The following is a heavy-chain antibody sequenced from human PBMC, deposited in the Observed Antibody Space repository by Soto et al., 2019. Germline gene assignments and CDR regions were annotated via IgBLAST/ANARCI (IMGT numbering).Heavy chain of an antibody. CDR3: AKDWAGIAAAGYDHPGYSSGWPDWVVGATKPNDAFDI. CDR1: GFTFSSYA. J-gene: IGHJ3*02. D-gene: IGHD6-13*01. V-gene: IGHV3-23*01. Sequence: GGSLRLSCAASGFTFSSYAMSWVRQAPGKGLEWVSAISGSGGSTYYADSVKGRFTISRDNSKNTLYLQMNSLRAEDTAVYYCAKDWAGIAAAGYDHPGYSSGWPDWVVGATKPNDAFDIWGQGTMVTVSS. CDR2: ISGSGGST.